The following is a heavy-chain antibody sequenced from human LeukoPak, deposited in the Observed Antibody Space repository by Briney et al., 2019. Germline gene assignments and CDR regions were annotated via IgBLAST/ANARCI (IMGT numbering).Heavy chain of an antibody. D-gene: IGHD3-22*01. V-gene: IGHV3-53*01. CDR1: GFTFSSYA. Sequence: PGGSLRLSCAASGFTFSSYAMSWVRQAPGKGLEWVSVIYSGGNTYYADSVKGRFTISRDNSKNTLYLQMNSLRAEDTAVYYCARGLYYYDSSGRSDAFDIWGQGTMVTVSS. CDR3: ARGLYYYDSSGRSDAFDI. J-gene: IGHJ3*02. CDR2: IYSGGNT.